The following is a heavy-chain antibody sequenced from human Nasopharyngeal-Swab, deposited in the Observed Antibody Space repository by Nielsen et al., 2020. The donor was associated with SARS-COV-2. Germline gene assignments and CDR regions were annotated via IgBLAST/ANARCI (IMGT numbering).Heavy chain of an antibody. J-gene: IGHJ5*02. CDR3: TKSNDYGDYGHDP. D-gene: IGHD4-17*01. V-gene: IGHV3-73*01. CDR1: GFTFSGSA. Sequence: GGSLRLSCAASGFTFSGSAMHWVRQASGKGLEWVGRIRSKANSYATAYAASVKGRFTISRDDSKNTAYLQMNSLKTEDTAVYYCTKSNDYGDYGHDPWGQGTLVTVSS. CDR2: IRSKANSYAT.